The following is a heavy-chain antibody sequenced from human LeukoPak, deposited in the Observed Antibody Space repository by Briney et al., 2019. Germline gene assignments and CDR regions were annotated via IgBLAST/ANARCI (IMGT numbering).Heavy chain of an antibody. V-gene: IGHV4-34*01. CDR1: GGSFSGYY. Sequence: SETLSLTCAVYGGSFSGYYWSWIRQPPGKGLEWIGEINHSGSTNYNPSLKSRVTISVDTSKNQFSLKLSSVTAADTAVYYCARGRRIAARRQGGYYYYGMDVWGQGTTVTVSS. J-gene: IGHJ6*02. CDR3: ARGRRIAARRQGGYYYYGMDV. D-gene: IGHD6-6*01. CDR2: INHSGST.